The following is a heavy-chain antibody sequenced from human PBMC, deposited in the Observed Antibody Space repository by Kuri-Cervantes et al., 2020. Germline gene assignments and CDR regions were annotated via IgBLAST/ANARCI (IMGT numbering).Heavy chain of an antibody. D-gene: IGHD1-26*01. CDR2: INPHSGRA. Sequence: ASVKVSCKASGYTFTGYYMHWVRQAPGKGLEWMGWINPHSGRANYAQKFKSRVTITRDTSISTVYMDLRRLRSDDTAIYYCARSGSYSLIDHWGQGTLVTVSS. J-gene: IGHJ4*02. CDR1: GYTFTGYY. CDR3: ARSGSYSLIDH. V-gene: IGHV1-2*02.